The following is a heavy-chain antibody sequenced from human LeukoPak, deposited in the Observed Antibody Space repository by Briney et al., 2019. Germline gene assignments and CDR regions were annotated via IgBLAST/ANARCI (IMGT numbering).Heavy chain of an antibody. CDR2: ISYDGSNK. V-gene: IGHV3-30*18. D-gene: IGHD2-21*01. J-gene: IGHJ6*02. Sequence: GGSLRLSCAASGFTFSSYGMHWVRQAPGKGLEWVAVISYDGSNKYYADSVKGRFTISRDNSKNTLYLQMNSLRAEDTAVYYCAKALHIYYYYGMDVWGRGTTVTVSS. CDR1: GFTFSSYG. CDR3: AKALHIYYYYGMDV.